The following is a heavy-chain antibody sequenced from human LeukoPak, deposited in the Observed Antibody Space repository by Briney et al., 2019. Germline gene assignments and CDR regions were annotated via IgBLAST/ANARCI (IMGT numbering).Heavy chain of an antibody. CDR2: ISSSSSTI. CDR1: GFTFSSYS. J-gene: IGHJ3*02. D-gene: IGHD3-22*01. CDR3: AKGYYYDSSGGAAFDI. Sequence: PGGSLRLSCAASGFTFSSYSMNWVRQAPGKGLEWVSYISSSSSTIYYADSVKGRFTISRDNSKNTLYLQMDSLRAEDTAVYYCAKGYYYDSSGGAAFDIWGQGTMVTVSS. V-gene: IGHV3-48*01.